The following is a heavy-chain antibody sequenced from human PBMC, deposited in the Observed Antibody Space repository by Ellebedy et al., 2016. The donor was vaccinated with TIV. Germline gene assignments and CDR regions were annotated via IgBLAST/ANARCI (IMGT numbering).Heavy chain of an antibody. CDR3: ARGSWACSGSMDV. Sequence: ASVKVSCKAFGGTFSTYALNWVRQAPGQGLEWIGAFLPMFGTATSAQKFQGRVTITADESITTAYMDLSSLRSEDTAVYYCARGSWACSGSMDVWGQGTTVTVSS. D-gene: IGHD6-19*01. J-gene: IGHJ6*02. CDR1: GGTFSTYA. V-gene: IGHV1-69*13. CDR2: FLPMFGTA.